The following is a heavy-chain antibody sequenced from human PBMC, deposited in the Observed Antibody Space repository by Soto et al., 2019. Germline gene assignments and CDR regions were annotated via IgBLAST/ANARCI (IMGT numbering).Heavy chain of an antibody. CDR3: ARARFGPLFDF. Sequence: QVQLQESGPGLVKPSQTLSLTCTVSGGSISSGDVYWSWIRQPPGKGLEWIGSIYYSGSTYYNPSLKSRVTMSVDTAQNQFSLNLSSVTAADTAVYYWARARFGPLFDFWGQGTLVTVTS. CDR1: GGSISSGDVY. J-gene: IGHJ5*01. CDR2: IYYSGST. D-gene: IGHD3-10*01. V-gene: IGHV4-30-4*01.